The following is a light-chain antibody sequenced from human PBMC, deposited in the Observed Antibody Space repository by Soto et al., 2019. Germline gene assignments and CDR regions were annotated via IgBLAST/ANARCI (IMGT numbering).Light chain of an antibody. V-gene: IGKV3-20*01. Sequence: EIVLAQSPGTLSLSPGERATLSCRASQSVGSSYLAWYQQKPGQAPRLFIYGASSRATGIPDRFSGSGSGTDFTLTISRLVPEDFAVYYCQQYGSSPTFGQGTKLEIK. CDR1: QSVGSSY. CDR2: GAS. J-gene: IGKJ2*01. CDR3: QQYGSSPT.